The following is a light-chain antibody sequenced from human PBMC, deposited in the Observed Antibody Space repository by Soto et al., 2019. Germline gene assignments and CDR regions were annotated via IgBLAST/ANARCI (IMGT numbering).Light chain of an antibody. CDR2: GAS. V-gene: IGKV3-20*01. CDR1: QSVSSSY. J-gene: IGKJ1*01. Sequence: EIVLTQSPGTLSLSPGERATLSCRASQSVSSSYLAWYQQKPGQAPRLLIYGASNRATGIPDRFSGSGSGTDFTLTISRLEPEDCAVYYCQQYGSSGTFGQGIKV. CDR3: QQYGSSGT.